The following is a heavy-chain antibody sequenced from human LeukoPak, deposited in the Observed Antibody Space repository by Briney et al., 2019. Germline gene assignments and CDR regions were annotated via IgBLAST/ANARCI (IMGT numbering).Heavy chain of an antibody. V-gene: IGHV4-31*03. J-gene: IGHJ4*02. Sequence: SETPSLTCTVSGGSISSGGYYWSWIRQHPGKGLEWTGYIYYSGSTYYNPSLKSRVTISVDTSKNQFSLKLSSVTAADTAVYYCARGGIQLWSPFDYWGQGTLVTVSS. CDR3: ARGGIQLWSPFDY. CDR2: IYYSGST. CDR1: GGSISSGGYY. D-gene: IGHD5-18*01.